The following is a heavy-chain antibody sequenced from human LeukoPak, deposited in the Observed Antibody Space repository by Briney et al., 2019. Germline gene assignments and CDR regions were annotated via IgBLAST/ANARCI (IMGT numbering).Heavy chain of an antibody. Sequence: GGSLRLSCAASGFTFSSYAMSWVRQAPGKGLEWVSAISGSGGSTYYADSVKGRFTISRDNSKNTLYLQMNSLRAEDTAVYYCACPPFGVVTPNFDYWGQGTLVTVSS. CDR3: ACPPFGVVTPNFDY. V-gene: IGHV3-23*01. CDR1: GFTFSSYA. CDR2: ISGSGGST. J-gene: IGHJ4*02. D-gene: IGHD3-3*01.